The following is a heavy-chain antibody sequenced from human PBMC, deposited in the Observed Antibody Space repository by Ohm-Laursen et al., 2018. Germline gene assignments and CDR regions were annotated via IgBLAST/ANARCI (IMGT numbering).Heavy chain of an antibody. Sequence: DTLSLTCTVSGGSISSYYWTWIRRPAGKGLEWIGRIYTSGSTNYNPSLKSRVTMSVDTSKNQFSLKLSSVTAADTAVYYCARELAYYDSSGLDAFDIWGQGTMVTVSS. CDR3: ARELAYYDSSGLDAFDI. D-gene: IGHD3-22*01. V-gene: IGHV4-4*07. CDR1: GGSISSYY. J-gene: IGHJ3*02. CDR2: IYTSGST.